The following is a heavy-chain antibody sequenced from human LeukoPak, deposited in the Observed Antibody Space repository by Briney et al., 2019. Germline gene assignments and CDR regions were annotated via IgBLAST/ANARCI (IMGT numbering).Heavy chain of an antibody. V-gene: IGHV4-30-4*08. CDR3: ARDFRGGAMDPYYFDY. CDR1: GGSISSGDYY. CDR2: IYYSGST. J-gene: IGHJ4*02. Sequence: KPSQTLSLTCTVSGGSISSGDYYWSWIRQPPGKGLEWIGYIYYSGSTYYNPSLKSRVTISVDTSKNQFSLKLSSVTAADTAVYYCARDFRGGAMDPYYFDYWGQGTLVTVSS. D-gene: IGHD3-16*01.